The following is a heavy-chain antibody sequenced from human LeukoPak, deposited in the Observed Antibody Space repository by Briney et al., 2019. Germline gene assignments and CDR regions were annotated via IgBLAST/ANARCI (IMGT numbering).Heavy chain of an antibody. D-gene: IGHD3-3*01. Sequence: GESLKISCKGSGYTCNSYYIAGVRQMPGRGLEWMGMIYPGDPNTRYSPSFEGQVTISIDRSIGTDYLQWSSLKASDTAMYYCAKGVDFWSGSPYFDFWGQGTLVTVSS. CDR2: IYPGDPNT. CDR3: AKGVDFWSGSPYFDF. J-gene: IGHJ4*02. V-gene: IGHV5-51*01. CDR1: GYTCNSYY.